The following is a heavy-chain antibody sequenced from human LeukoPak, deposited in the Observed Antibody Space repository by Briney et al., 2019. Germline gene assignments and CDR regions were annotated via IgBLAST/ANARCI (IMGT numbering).Heavy chain of an antibody. V-gene: IGHV3-66*01. CDR2: IYSGGST. CDR3: AKTYYYDSSGSYYNY. Sequence: PGGSLRLSCAASGFTVSSNYKSWVRQAPGKGLEWVSVIYSGGSTYYADSVKGRFTISRDNSKNTLYLQMNSLRAEDTAVYYCAKTYYYDSSGSYYNYWGQGTLVTVSS. J-gene: IGHJ4*02. D-gene: IGHD3-22*01. CDR1: GFTVSSNY.